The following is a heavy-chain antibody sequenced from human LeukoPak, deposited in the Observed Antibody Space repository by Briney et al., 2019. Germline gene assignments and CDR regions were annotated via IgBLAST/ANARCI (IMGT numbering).Heavy chain of an antibody. CDR3: AREDMTTVVTFDY. CDR2: ISSSGSTI. V-gene: IGHV3-11*04. D-gene: IGHD4-23*01. Sequence: GGSQRLSCATSGFTFSDYYMSWIRQAPGKGLEWVSYISSSGSTIYYADSVKGRFTISRDNSKNTLYLQMNSLRAEDTAVYYCAREDMTTVVTFDYWGQGTLVTVSS. CDR1: GFTFSDYY. J-gene: IGHJ4*02.